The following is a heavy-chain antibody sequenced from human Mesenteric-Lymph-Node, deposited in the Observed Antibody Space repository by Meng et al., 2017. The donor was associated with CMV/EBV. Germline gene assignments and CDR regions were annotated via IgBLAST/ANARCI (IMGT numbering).Heavy chain of an antibody. CDR2: IVYSGRTY. Sequence: SETLSLTCTVSGGSISSSSYYWGWIRQPPGKGLEWIGNIVYSGRTYYYNASLKSRLTISVDTSKNQFSLKLSSVTAADTALYYCARDWNLYYFDYWGQGTLVTVSS. CDR3: ARDWNLYYFDY. D-gene: IGHD1-1*01. CDR1: GGSISSSSYY. V-gene: IGHV4-39*07. J-gene: IGHJ4*02.